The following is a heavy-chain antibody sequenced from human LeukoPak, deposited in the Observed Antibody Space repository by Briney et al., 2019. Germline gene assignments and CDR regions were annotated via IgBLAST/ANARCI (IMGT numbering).Heavy chain of an antibody. J-gene: IGHJ4*02. D-gene: IGHD2-2*01. CDR3: AKDLDRYCSSTSCALGY. Sequence: GGSLRLSCAASGFTFSSYGMSWVRQAPGKGLEWVSAISGSGGSTYYADSVKGRFTISRDNSKNTLYLQMNSLRAEDTAVYYCAKDLDRYCSSTSCALGYWGQGTLVTVSS. CDR2: ISGSGGST. V-gene: IGHV3-23*01. CDR1: GFTFSSYG.